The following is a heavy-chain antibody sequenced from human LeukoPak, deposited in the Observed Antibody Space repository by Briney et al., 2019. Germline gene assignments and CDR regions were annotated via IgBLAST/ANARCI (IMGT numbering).Heavy chain of an antibody. J-gene: IGHJ4*02. Sequence: GGSLRLSCAASGFTFSSYSMNWVRQAPGKGLEWDSSISSSSSYIYYADSVKGRFTISRDNAKNSLYLQMNSLRAEDTAVYYCARDEYSSGWTFDYWGQGTLVTVSS. V-gene: IGHV3-21*01. CDR3: ARDEYSSGWTFDY. D-gene: IGHD6-25*01. CDR1: GFTFSSYS. CDR2: ISSSSSYI.